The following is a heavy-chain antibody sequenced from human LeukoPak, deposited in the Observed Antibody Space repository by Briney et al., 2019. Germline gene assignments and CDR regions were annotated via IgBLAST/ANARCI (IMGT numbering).Heavy chain of an antibody. J-gene: IGHJ3*02. D-gene: IGHD4-17*01. CDR3: ARYNYGDYVGVAFDI. CDR1: GGSISSSSDY. V-gene: IGHV4-39*07. CDR2: NQYSGST. Sequence: SETLSLTCTVSGGSISSSSDYWGWIRQPPGKGLEWIGSNQYSGSTYYNPSLKSRVTISVDTSKNQFSLKLSSVTAADTAVYYCARYNYGDYVGVAFDIWGQGTMVTVSS.